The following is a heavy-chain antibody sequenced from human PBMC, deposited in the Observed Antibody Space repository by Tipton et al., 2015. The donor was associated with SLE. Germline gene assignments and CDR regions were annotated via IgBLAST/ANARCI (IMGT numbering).Heavy chain of an antibody. D-gene: IGHD1-26*01. J-gene: IGHJ3*02. CDR1: GDSISSHY. CDR2: IYYSGST. Sequence: TLSLTCTVSGDSISSHYWSWIRQPPGKGLEWIGYIYYSGSTNYNPSLQSRASISVDRSKNQFSLKLTSVTAADTAVYYCARTLGAIAHTVYDAFDIWGQGKMVTVSS. V-gene: IGHV4-59*11. CDR3: ARTLGAIAHTVYDAFDI.